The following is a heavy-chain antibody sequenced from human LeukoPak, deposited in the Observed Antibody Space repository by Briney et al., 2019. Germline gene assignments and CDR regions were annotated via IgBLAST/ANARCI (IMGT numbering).Heavy chain of an antibody. J-gene: IGHJ3*02. D-gene: IGHD3-16*01. Sequence: ASVKVSCKASGYTFNSYGISWVRQAPGQGLEWMGWISAYNGNTNYAQKFQVRVTMTIDTSTTTAYMELRSLRSDDTAVYYCARERGYAFDIWGQGTMVTVSS. CDR3: ARERGYAFDI. V-gene: IGHV1-18*01. CDR2: ISAYNGNT. CDR1: GYTFNSYG.